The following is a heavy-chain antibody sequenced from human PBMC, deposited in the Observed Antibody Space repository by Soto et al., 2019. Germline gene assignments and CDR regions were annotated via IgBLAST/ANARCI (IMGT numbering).Heavy chain of an antibody. CDR2: IHYSGST. Sequence: SETLSLTCTVSGGSINSYYWSWIRQPPGKGLEYIGYIHYSGSTNYNPSLKSRVTISADMSKNQFSLKLSSVTAADTAIYYCARLLWPAAMNWCDTWGQGMLVTASS. CDR3: ARLLWPAAMNWCDT. D-gene: IGHD2-2*01. J-gene: IGHJ5*02. V-gene: IGHV4-59*08. CDR1: GGSINSYY.